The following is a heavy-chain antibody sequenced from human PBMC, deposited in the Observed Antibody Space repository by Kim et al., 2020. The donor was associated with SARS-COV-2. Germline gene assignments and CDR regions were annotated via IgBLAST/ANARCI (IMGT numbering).Heavy chain of an antibody. V-gene: IGHV3-15*01. J-gene: IGHJ6*02. CDR3: TSDLGDYWGGDCYSRV. Sequence: VKGRFNISRDDSKNTLYLHMNSLKTEDTAVYYCTSDLGDYWGGDCYSRVWGQGTTVTVSS. D-gene: IGHD2-21*02.